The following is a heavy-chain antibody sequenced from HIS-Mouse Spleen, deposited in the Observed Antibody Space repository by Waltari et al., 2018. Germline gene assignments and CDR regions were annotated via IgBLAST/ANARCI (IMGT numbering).Heavy chain of an antibody. Sequence: QLQLQESGPGLVKPSETLSLTCTVSGGSISSSSYYWGWIRQPPGKGLEWIWSIYYSVSPSYNPSRKSRVNISVDPSTNQFSLKLSSVTAADTAVYYCAREIPYSSSWYDWYFDLWGRGTLVTVSS. V-gene: IGHV4-39*07. CDR1: GGSISSSSYY. J-gene: IGHJ2*01. CDR3: AREIPYSSSWYDWYFDL. CDR2: IYYSVSP. D-gene: IGHD6-13*01.